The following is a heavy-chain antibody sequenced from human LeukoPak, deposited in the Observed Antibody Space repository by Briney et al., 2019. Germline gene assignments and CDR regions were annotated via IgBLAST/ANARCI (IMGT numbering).Heavy chain of an antibody. CDR3: TTSPLWFGEPRARNDY. Sequence: GGSLRLSCAASGFTFSNAWMSWVRQAPGKGLEWVGRIKSKTDGGTTDYAAPVKGRFTISRDDSKNTLYLQMNSLKTEDTAVYYCTTSPLWFGEPRARNDYSGQGTLVTVSS. CDR2: IKSKTDGGTT. CDR1: GFTFSNAW. D-gene: IGHD3-10*01. J-gene: IGHJ4*02. V-gene: IGHV3-15*01.